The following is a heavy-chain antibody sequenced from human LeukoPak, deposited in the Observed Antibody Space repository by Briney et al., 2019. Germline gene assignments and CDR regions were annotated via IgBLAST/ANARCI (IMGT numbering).Heavy chain of an antibody. D-gene: IGHD5-24*01. Sequence: SETLSLTCTVSGGSISGYYWTWIRQPPGKGLEWIGYIYYTGSTNYNPSLKSRVTMSVDTSKNQFSLNLSSVTAADTALYYCARFDRDGCNLDYWGQGTLVTVCS. CDR2: IYYTGST. CDR1: GGSISGYY. CDR3: ARFDRDGCNLDY. J-gene: IGHJ4*02. V-gene: IGHV4-59*01.